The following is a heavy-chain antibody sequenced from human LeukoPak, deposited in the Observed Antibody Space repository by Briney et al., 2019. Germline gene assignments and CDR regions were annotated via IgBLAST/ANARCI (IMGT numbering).Heavy chain of an antibody. Sequence: ASVKVSCQASGYTFTSYYMHWVRQAPGQGLEWMGIINPSSGTTSYAQKFQGRVTMTRDTSTSTVYMELSSLRSEDTAIYYCARRYYVSGTYFLDYGVKGTLVTVSS. CDR1: GYTFTSYY. CDR2: INPSSGTT. D-gene: IGHD3-10*01. V-gene: IGHV1-46*01. J-gene: IGHJ4*02. CDR3: ARRYYVSGTYFLDY.